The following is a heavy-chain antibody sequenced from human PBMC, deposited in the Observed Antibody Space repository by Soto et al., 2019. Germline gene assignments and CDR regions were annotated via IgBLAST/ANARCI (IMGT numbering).Heavy chain of an antibody. CDR2: IYWDDDK. CDR3: AHIRYGSGLFDG. Sequence: HITLKESGPTLVKPTQTLTLTCTFSGFSLSTSGVGVGWIRQPPGKALGWLGLIYWDDDKRYSPSLKSRLAITKDPSKNQVVLTMTEMAPVDTATYYCAHIRYGSGLFDGWGQGTLVTVSS. J-gene: IGHJ4*02. V-gene: IGHV2-5*02. CDR1: GFSLSTSGVG. D-gene: IGHD3-10*01.